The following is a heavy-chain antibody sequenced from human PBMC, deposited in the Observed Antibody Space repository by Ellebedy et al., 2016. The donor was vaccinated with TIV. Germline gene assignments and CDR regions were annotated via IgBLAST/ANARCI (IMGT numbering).Heavy chain of an antibody. Sequence: GESLKISCAASGFTFSNYWMSWARQAPGKGLEWVANIKQDGSEKYYVDSVEGRFAISRDNAKNSMYLQMNSLRDEDTAVYYCARDQWLGRAYYFDYWGQGTLLTVSS. J-gene: IGHJ4*02. CDR1: GFTFSNYW. CDR3: ARDQWLGRAYYFDY. D-gene: IGHD6-19*01. V-gene: IGHV3-7*01. CDR2: IKQDGSEK.